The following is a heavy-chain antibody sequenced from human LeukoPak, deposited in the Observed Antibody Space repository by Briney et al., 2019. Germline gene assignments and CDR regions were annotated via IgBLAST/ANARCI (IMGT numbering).Heavy chain of an antibody. D-gene: IGHD6-13*01. Sequence: GGSLRLSCAASGFTFSSYGMHWVRQAPGKGLEWVAVISYDGSNKYYADSVKGRFTISRDNSKNTPYLQMTSLRAEDTAVYYCAKAEPPGIAAAGHFDYWGQGTLVTVSS. CDR3: AKAEPPGIAAAGHFDY. CDR1: GFTFSSYG. CDR2: ISYDGSNK. V-gene: IGHV3-30*18. J-gene: IGHJ4*02.